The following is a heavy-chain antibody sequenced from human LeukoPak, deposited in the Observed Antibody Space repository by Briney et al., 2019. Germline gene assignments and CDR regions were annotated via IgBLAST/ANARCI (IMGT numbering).Heavy chain of an antibody. CDR1: GFTFSNAW. CDR3: ARAPMTTEDY. CDR2: IKSKTDGGTT. V-gene: IGHV3-15*01. Sequence: GGSLRLSCAASGFTFSNAWMIWVRQAPGKGLEWVGRIKSKTDGGTTDYAAPVKGRFTISRDDSKNTLYLQMNSLRAEDTAVYYCARAPMTTEDYWGQGTLVTVSS. J-gene: IGHJ4*02. D-gene: IGHD4-17*01.